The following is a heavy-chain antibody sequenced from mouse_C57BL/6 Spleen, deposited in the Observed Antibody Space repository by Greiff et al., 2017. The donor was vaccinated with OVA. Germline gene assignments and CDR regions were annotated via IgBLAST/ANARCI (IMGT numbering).Heavy chain of an antibody. CDR1: GFTFSDYY. CDR3: ARHSAYYGSSYVYFDV. Sequence: EVKVVESEGGLVQPGSSMKLSCTASGFTFSDYYLAWVRQVPEKGLEWVANINYDGSSTYYLDSLKSRFIISRDNAKNILYLQMSSLKSEDTATYYCARHSAYYGSSYVYFDVWGTGTTVTVSS. J-gene: IGHJ1*03. CDR2: INYDGSST. V-gene: IGHV5-16*01. D-gene: IGHD1-1*01.